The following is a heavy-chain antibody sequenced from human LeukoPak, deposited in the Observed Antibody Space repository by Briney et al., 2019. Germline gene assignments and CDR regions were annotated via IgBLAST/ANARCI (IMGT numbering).Heavy chain of an antibody. CDR3: ARDRYYYDNSGSTFDY. CDR2: IQVSGGT. Sequence: KSSETLSLTCTVSGASISSGLYYWNWMRQPAVKGLEWLGRIQVSGGTTYNPSLKSRVTISLDTSKNHFSLRLTSVTAADTAVYYCARDRYYYDNSGSTFDYWGQGTLVTVSS. J-gene: IGHJ4*02. D-gene: IGHD3-22*01. V-gene: IGHV4-61*02. CDR1: GASISSGLYY.